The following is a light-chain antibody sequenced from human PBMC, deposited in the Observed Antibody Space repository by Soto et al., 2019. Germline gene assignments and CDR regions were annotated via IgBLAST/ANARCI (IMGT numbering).Light chain of an antibody. CDR2: KAS. Sequence: DIQMTQSPSTLSASVGDRVTITCRASQSVDTCLAWYQQKPGKAPHLLIYKASSLETGVPSRFSGSGSVTAFTLTISSLQPDDFATYYCQQFYRYPWTFGQGTKVDIK. CDR3: QQFYRYPWT. J-gene: IGKJ1*01. V-gene: IGKV1-5*03. CDR1: QSVDTC.